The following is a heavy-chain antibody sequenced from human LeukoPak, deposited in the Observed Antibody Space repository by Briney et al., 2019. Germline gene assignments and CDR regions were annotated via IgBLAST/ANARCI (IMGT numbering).Heavy chain of an antibody. V-gene: IGHV1-69*05. J-gene: IGHJ6*03. D-gene: IGHD3-10*01. CDR1: GGTFISYA. CDR3: ARTSGSNGDYYYYMDV. Sequence: GASVKVSPKASGGTFISYAISWVRQAPGQGREWMGGIIPIFGTANYAQKFQGRVTITTDESTSTAYMELSSLRSEDTAVYYCARTSGSNGDYYYYMDVWGKGTTVTVSS. CDR2: IIPIFGTA.